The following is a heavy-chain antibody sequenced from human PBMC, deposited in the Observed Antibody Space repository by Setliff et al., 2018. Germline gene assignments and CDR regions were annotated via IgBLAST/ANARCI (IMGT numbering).Heavy chain of an antibody. Sequence: SETLSLTCAVYGGSFSSFYWSWIRQPPGKGLEWIGEINHSGTTNYNPDLKSRVTMSVDTSKKRFSLMLRSVTAADTAIYYCARYNSSAACFDLWGPGTLVTVSS. D-gene: IGHD2-21*01. CDR2: INHSGTT. J-gene: IGHJ5*02. CDR1: GGSFSSFY. CDR3: ARYNSSAACFDL. V-gene: IGHV4-34*10.